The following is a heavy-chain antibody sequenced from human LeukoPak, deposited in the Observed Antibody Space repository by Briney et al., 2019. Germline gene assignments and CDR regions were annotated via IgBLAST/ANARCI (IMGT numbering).Heavy chain of an antibody. J-gene: IGHJ6*03. V-gene: IGHV3-30*03. CDR3: ARPRSVYGYYYYMDV. CDR1: GLTFSSYG. Sequence: PGGSLRLSCAASGLTFSSYGMHWVRQAPGKGLEWVAVISYDGSNKYYADSVKGRFTISRDNSKNTLYLQMNSLRAEDTAVYYCARPRSVYGYYYYMDVWGKGTTVTVSS. D-gene: IGHD5/OR15-5a*01. CDR2: ISYDGSNK.